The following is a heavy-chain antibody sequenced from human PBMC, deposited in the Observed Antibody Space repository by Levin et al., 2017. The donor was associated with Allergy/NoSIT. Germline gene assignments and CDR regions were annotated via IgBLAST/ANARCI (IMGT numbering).Heavy chain of an antibody. CDR1: GYSFTTYW. D-gene: IGHD3-22*01. J-gene: IGHJ4*02. CDR3: ARRGKYYDSSGYSDY. Sequence: GESLKISCEASGYSFTTYWIGWVRQMPGKGLEWMGIIYPGDSDTRYSPSFQGQVTISADKSISTAYLQWSSLKASDTAMYYCARRGKYYDSSGYSDYWGQGTLVTVSS. V-gene: IGHV5-51*01. CDR2: IYPGDSDT.